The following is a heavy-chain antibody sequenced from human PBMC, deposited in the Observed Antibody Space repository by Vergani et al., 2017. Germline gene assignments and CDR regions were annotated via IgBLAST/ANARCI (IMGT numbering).Heavy chain of an antibody. V-gene: IGHV1-69*01. D-gene: IGHD6-13*01. CDR3: ARESADGQQLVRPFTY. Sequence: QVQLVQSGAEVKKPGSSVKVSCKASGGTFSNYAINWVRHAPGQGLEWMGGIIPLFGTANYAQRFQGRVTITADQSTNTAYMELSGLRSEDTAVYYCARESADGQQLVRPFTYWGQGTLVTVSS. CDR2: IIPLFGTA. CDR1: GGTFSNYA. J-gene: IGHJ4*02.